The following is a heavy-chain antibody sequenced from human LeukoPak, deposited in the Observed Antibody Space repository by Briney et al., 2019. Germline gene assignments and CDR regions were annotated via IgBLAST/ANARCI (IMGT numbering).Heavy chain of an antibody. CDR1: GYTFTGYY. CDR2: INPNSGGT. CDR3: ARDIFPYYYDSRGDY. D-gene: IGHD3-22*01. V-gene: IGHV1-2*02. Sequence: ASVKVSCKASGYTFTGYYMHWVRQAPGQGLEWMGGINPNSGGTNYAQKFQGRVTMTRDTSISTAYMELSRLRSDDTAVYYCARDIFPYYYDSRGDYWGQGTLVTVSS. J-gene: IGHJ4*02.